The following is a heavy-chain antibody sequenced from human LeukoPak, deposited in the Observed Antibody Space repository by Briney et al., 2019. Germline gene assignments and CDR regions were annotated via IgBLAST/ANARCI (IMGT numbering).Heavy chain of an antibody. CDR2: IYTSGST. Sequence: SETLSLTCTVSGGSISSYYWSWIRQPAGKGLEWIGRIYTSGSTNYNPSLKSRVTMSVDTSKNQFSLKLSSVTAADTAMYYCARARNYYDSSDYYYEGDAFDIWGQGTMVTVSS. CDR3: ARARNYYDSSDYYYEGDAFDI. D-gene: IGHD3-22*01. V-gene: IGHV4-4*07. J-gene: IGHJ3*02. CDR1: GGSISSYY.